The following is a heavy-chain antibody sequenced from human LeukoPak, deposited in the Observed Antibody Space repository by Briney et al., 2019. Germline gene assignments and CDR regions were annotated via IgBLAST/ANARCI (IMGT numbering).Heavy chain of an antibody. CDR2: ISGSGGST. CDR1: GFTFRTYA. J-gene: IGHJ4*02. D-gene: IGHD3-3*01. Sequence: PGGSLRLSCAASGFTFRTYAMSWVRQAPGKGLEWVSVISGSGGSTDYADPVKGRFTISRDNSKNTLYLQMNSLGAEDTAVYYCAKGITIFGVDQFDYWGQGTLVTVSS. V-gene: IGHV3-23*01. CDR3: AKGITIFGVDQFDY.